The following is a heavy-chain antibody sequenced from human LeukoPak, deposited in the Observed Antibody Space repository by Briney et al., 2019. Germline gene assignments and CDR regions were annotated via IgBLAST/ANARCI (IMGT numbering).Heavy chain of an antibody. J-gene: IGHJ4*02. D-gene: IGHD1-26*01. CDR2: IYSGGST. CDR3: ARGTYSGTYLVY. V-gene: IGHV3-53*01. CDR1: GLTVSSNY. Sequence: GSLRLSCAASGLTVSSNYMNWVRQAPGKGLEWVSVIYSGGSTYYADSVKGRFTISRDNSKNALYLQMSSLRAEDTAVYYCARGTYSGTYLVYWGQGTLVTVSS.